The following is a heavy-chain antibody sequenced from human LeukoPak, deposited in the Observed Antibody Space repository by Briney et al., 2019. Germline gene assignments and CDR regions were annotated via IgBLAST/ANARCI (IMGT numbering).Heavy chain of an antibody. D-gene: IGHD2-2*03. CDR1: GFTFSNYD. CDR2: TNGSGRTI. J-gene: IGHJ3*02. CDR3: ARGQLKMDIDAFDI. V-gene: IGHV3-48*03. Sequence: VGTLRLSCAASGFTFSNYDMNWVRQAPGRGLEWASYTNGSGRTIYYADSVKGRFTISRDNAKNSLYLQMNSLRIEDTAVYYCARGQLKMDIDAFDIWGQGTVVTVSS.